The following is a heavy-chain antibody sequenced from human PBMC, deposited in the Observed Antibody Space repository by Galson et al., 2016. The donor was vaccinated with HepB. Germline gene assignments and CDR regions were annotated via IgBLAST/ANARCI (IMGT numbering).Heavy chain of an antibody. Sequence: SLRLSCAASGFTFSNYVIHWVRQAPGKGLEWVALIWYDGSNKYYADSVQGRFTISRDNSKNTVYLQMNSLRAEDTAVYYCARDRGDDAFDIWGQGTLVIVSS. CDR1: GFTFSNYV. CDR2: IWYDGSNK. D-gene: IGHD3-10*01. J-gene: IGHJ3*02. V-gene: IGHV3-33*01. CDR3: ARDRGDDAFDI.